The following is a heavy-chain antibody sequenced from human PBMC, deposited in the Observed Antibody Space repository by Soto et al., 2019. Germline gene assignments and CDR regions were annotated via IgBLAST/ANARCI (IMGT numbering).Heavy chain of an antibody. Sequence: SETLSLTCTVSGGYISSGGYYWSWIRQHPGKGLEWIGYIYYSGSTYYNPSLKSRVTISVDTSKNKFSLKLISVTAADTAVYYCARSLGRSAINWFDPGGQGALVTVYS. CDR1: GGYISSGGYY. D-gene: IGHD1-26*01. J-gene: IGHJ5*02. CDR2: IYYSGST. V-gene: IGHV4-31*03. CDR3: ARSLGRSAINWFDP.